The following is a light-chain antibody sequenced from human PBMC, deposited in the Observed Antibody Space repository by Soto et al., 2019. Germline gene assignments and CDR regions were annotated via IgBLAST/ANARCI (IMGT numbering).Light chain of an antibody. Sequence: QSVLTQPPSVSAAPGQKVTISCSGSSSNIGNNYVSWYQQLPGTAPKLLIYDNNKRPSGIPDRFSGSKSGTSAALGINGLQTGDEADYYCGTWDSSLSALVLGGGTKLTV. V-gene: IGLV1-51*01. CDR1: SSNIGNNY. CDR2: DNN. J-gene: IGLJ2*01. CDR3: GTWDSSLSALV.